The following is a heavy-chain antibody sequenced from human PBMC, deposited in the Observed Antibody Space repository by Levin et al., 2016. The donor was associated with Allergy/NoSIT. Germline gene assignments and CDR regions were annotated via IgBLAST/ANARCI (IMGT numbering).Heavy chain of an antibody. V-gene: IGHV1-18*04. Sequence: ASVKVSCKASGYTFTKFGIIWVRQAPGQGLEWMGWISADNRDTNYAQKFQGRITMTKDTSTTTAYMELRSLRSDDTAVYFCARGWADDRDGAFDVWGQGTWVTVSS. J-gene: IGHJ3*01. CDR2: ISADNRDT. CDR3: ARGWADDRDGAFDV. CDR1: GYTFTKFG. D-gene: IGHD5-24*01.